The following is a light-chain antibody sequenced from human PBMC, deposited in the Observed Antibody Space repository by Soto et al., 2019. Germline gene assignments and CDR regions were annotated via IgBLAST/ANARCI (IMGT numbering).Light chain of an antibody. Sequence: QSALTQPASVSGSPGQSITISCTGTSSDFGGYNYVSWYQQHPGKAPKLIIYEVSNRPSGVSNRFSGSKSGNTASLTISGLQAEDEADYYCISYTSSSTPWVFGGGTKLTVL. CDR1: SSDFGGYNY. J-gene: IGLJ2*01. V-gene: IGLV2-14*01. CDR3: ISYTSSSTPWV. CDR2: EVS.